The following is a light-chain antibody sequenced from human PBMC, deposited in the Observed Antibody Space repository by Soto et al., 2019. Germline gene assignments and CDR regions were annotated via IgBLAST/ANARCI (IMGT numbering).Light chain of an antibody. Sequence: QSALTQPASVSGSPGQSITISCTGTSSDVGTYNYVSWYQHHPGKAPQLMIYDVTNRPSGVSSRFSGSKSGNTASLTISGLQSADEADYYCSSYAGSSTRVVFGGGTKLTVL. J-gene: IGLJ2*01. CDR1: SSDVGTYNY. CDR2: DVT. CDR3: SSYAGSSTRVV. V-gene: IGLV2-14*03.